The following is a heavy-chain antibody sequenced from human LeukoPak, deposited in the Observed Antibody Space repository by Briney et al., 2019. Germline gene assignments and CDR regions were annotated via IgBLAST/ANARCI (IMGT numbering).Heavy chain of an antibody. J-gene: IGHJ4*02. CDR3: ARDQTVGATGEIDY. V-gene: IGHV1-2*02. Sequence: GASVKVSCKASGYTFTGYYMHWVRQAPGQGLEWMGWINPNSGGTNYAQKFQGRVTMTRDTSISTAYMELSRLRSDDTAVYYCARDQTVGATGEIDYWGQGTLVTVSS. CDR2: INPNSGGT. D-gene: IGHD1-26*01. CDR1: GYTFTGYY.